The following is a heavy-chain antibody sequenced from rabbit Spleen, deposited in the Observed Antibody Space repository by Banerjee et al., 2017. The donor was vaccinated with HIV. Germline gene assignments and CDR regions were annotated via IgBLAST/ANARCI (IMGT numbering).Heavy chain of an antibody. CDR1: GFSFSNKYV. V-gene: IGHV1S45*01. CDR2: IAGSSSGFT. J-gene: IGHJ4*01. D-gene: IGHD4-1*01. Sequence: QEQLVESGGDLVKPGASLTLTCTASGFSFSNKYVMCWVRQAPGKGLEWISCIAGSSSGFTYSATWAKGRFTISKTSSTTVTLQMTSLTAADTATYFCARETSSGWGIISFYFSLWGPGTLVTVS. CDR3: ARETSSGWGIISFYFSL.